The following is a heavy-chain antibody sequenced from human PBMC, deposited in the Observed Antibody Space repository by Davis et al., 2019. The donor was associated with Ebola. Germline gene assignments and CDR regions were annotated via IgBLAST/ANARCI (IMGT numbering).Heavy chain of an antibody. CDR3: ARPNSSSWYGHYFDY. CDR2: IYYSGST. CDR1: GGSISSYY. Sequence: MPSETLSLTCTVSGGSISSYYWSWIRQPPGKGLEWIGYIYYSGSTNYNPSLKSRVTISADTSKNQFSLKLSSVTAADTAVYYCARPNSSSWYGHYFDYWGQGTLVTVSS. J-gene: IGHJ4*02. D-gene: IGHD6-13*01. V-gene: IGHV4-59*12.